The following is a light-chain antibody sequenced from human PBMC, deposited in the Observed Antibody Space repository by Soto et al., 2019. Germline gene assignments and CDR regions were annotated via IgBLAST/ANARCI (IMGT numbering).Light chain of an antibody. Sequence: EIVMTQSPATLSVSPGERATLSCRARQNVSSNLAWYQQKPGQAPRLLIYGASTRATGIPARFSGSGSGTEFTLTISSLQSEDFAVYYCQHYNNWPRTFGQGTKVEIK. CDR3: QHYNNWPRT. V-gene: IGKV3-15*01. CDR2: GAS. CDR1: QNVSSN. J-gene: IGKJ1*01.